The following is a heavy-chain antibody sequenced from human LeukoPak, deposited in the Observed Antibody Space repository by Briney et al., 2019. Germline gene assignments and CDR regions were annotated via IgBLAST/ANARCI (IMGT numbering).Heavy chain of an antibody. V-gene: IGHV3-23*01. D-gene: IGHD3-22*01. Sequence: GGSLRLSCAASVFTFSDYAMNWVRQAPGKGLEWLSSISNSGTNTSHADSVKGRFTISRDHSKKTLYLQMKSLRVEDTAVYYCAGGYDSSGYPDAFDIWGQGTMVTVSS. J-gene: IGHJ3*02. CDR1: VFTFSDYA. CDR2: ISNSGTNT. CDR3: AGGYDSSGYPDAFDI.